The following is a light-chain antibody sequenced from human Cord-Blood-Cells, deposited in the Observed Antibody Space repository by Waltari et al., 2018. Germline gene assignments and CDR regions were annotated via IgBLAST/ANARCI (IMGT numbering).Light chain of an antibody. V-gene: IGKV3-20*01. CDR3: QQYGSSAFT. Sequence: EIVLTTSQGTPPSSPVERATLSCRASQSVSSSYLAWYQQKPGHAPKLFIYGASSRATGIPDRFSGSGSGTDFTLTISRLEPEDFAVYYCQQYGSSAFTFGPGTKVDIK. CDR2: GAS. J-gene: IGKJ3*01. CDR1: QSVSSSY.